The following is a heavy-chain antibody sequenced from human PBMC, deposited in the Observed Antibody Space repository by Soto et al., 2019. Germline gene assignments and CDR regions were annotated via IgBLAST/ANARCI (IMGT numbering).Heavy chain of an antibody. J-gene: IGHJ4*02. CDR1: GYTPTELS. CDR2: IHPEDGET. V-gene: IGHV1-24*01. CDR3: ATDQGGPLYFDY. D-gene: IGHD2-15*01. Sequence: ASMKVSFKVSGYTPTELSMHWGRQAPGKGHECMGGIHPEDGETIYAQQFQGRVTMTEDTSTDTAYMELSSLRSEDTDVYYCATDQGGPLYFDYWGQRTQVTVSS.